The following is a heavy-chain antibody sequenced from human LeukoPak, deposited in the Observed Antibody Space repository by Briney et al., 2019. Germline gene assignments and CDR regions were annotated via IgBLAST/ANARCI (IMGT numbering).Heavy chain of an antibody. D-gene: IGHD2-21*02. J-gene: IGHJ3*02. CDR2: ISYDGSNK. CDR1: GFTFSSYT. CDR3: AKIFGWHLVVVTAYDAFDT. V-gene: IGHV3-30-3*02. Sequence: GGSLRLSCAASGFTFSSYTMHWVRQAPGKGLEWVAVISYDGSNKYYADSVKGRFTISRDNSKNTLYLHMRTLRAEDTALYYCAKIFGWHLVVVTAYDAFDTWGQGTMVSVSS.